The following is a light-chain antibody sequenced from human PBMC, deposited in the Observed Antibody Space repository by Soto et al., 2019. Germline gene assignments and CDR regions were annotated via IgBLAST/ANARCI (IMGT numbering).Light chain of an antibody. J-gene: IGLJ1*01. Sequence: QSVLPQPPSASGAPGQRVTISCSGSSSNIGGNSVSWYQQLPGTAPKLLIYRNDQRPSGVPDRFSGSKSGTSASLAISGLRSEDEADYYCAAWDDCLSGFYVFGTGTKVTVL. CDR2: RND. V-gene: IGLV1-47*01. CDR3: AAWDDCLSGFYV. CDR1: SSNIGGNS.